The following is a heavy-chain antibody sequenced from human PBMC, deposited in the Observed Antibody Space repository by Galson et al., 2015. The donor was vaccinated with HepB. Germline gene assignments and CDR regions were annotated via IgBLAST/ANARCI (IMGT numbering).Heavy chain of an antibody. CDR3: AKDPCGGNGDCYVDY. J-gene: IGHJ4*02. Sequence: SLRLSCAASGFTFNNFAISWIRQAPGKGLEWVSVITDSGHRTYYADSVKGRFTISRDSSKNTVFLQMESLRVEDTAVYYCAKDPCGGNGDCYVDYWGQGTLVTVSS. CDR1: GFTFNNFA. D-gene: IGHD2-21*02. V-gene: IGHV3-23*01. CDR2: ITDSGHRT.